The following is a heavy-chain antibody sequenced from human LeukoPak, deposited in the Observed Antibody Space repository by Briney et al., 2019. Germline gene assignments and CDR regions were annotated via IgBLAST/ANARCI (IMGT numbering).Heavy chain of an antibody. V-gene: IGHV3-48*03. CDR1: AFILKNYE. CDR2: IRSTDGSV. CDR3: SRDQTGQAWIY. J-gene: IGHJ4*02. D-gene: IGHD2-2*03. Sequence: PGGSLRLSCAASAFILKNYEMNWVRQAPGKGLEWVSHIRSTDGSVYYADSVKGRFTTSRDHTKNSLYLQMNSLRAQDTAVYYCSRDQTGQAWIYWGQGTLVTVSS.